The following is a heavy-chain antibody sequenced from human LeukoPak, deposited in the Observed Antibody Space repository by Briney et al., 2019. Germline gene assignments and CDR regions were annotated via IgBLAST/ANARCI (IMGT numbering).Heavy chain of an antibody. CDR1: GFTFSSYA. CDR2: ISYDGSNK. V-gene: IGHV3-30-3*01. D-gene: IGHD2-21*02. CDR3: ARGLAYCGGDCYSGLGY. Sequence: GGSLRLSCAASGFTFSSYAMHWVRQAPGKGLEWVAVISYDGSNKYYADSVKGRLTISRDNSKNTLYLQMNSLRAEDTAVYYCARGLAYCGGDCYSGLGYWGQGTLVTVSS. J-gene: IGHJ4*02.